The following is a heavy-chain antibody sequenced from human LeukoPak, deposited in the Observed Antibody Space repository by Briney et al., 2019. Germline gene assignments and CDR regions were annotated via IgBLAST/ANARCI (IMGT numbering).Heavy chain of an antibody. V-gene: IGHV4-34*01. CDR2: INHSGST. CDR1: GGSFSGYY. J-gene: IGHJ4*02. CDR3: ARGKTFFHFDY. Sequence: SETLSLTCAVYGGSFSGYYWSWIRQPPGKGLEWIGEINHSGSTNYNPSLKSRVTISVDTSKNQFSLKLSSVTAADTAVYYCARGKTFFHFDYWGQGTLVTVSS.